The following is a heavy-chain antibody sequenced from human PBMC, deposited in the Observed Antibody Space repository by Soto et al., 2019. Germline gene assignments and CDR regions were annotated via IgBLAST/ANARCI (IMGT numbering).Heavy chain of an antibody. Sequence: EVQLLESGGGLVQPGGSLRLSCAASGFTFSSYAMSWVRQAPGKGLEWVSAISGSGGSTYYADSVKGRFTISRDNSKNTLYLQMNSLRAEDTAVYYCARMYLGYCISTSCYAFDYWGQGTLVTVSS. J-gene: IGHJ4*02. CDR1: GFTFSSYA. CDR2: ISGSGGST. D-gene: IGHD2-2*01. CDR3: ARMYLGYCISTSCYAFDY. V-gene: IGHV3-23*01.